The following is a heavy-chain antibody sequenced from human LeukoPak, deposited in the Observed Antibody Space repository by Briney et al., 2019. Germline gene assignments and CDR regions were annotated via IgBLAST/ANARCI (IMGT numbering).Heavy chain of an antibody. CDR1: GGSISSRSYY. CDR3: ARQVYNYGHLPYYFDY. J-gene: IGHJ4*02. Sequence: PSETLSLTCTVSGGSISSRSYYWGWIRQPPGKGLEWIGNTYYSGSTYYNASLKSRVTISVDTSENQFSLKLKSVTAADTAVYYCARQVYNYGHLPYYFDYWGQGTLVTVSS. CDR2: TYYSGST. D-gene: IGHD5-18*01. V-gene: IGHV4-39*01.